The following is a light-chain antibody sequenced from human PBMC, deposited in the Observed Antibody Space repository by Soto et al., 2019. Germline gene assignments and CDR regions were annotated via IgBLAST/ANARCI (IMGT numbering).Light chain of an antibody. CDR2: GAS. CDR1: QSVSSN. J-gene: IGKJ2*01. CDR3: QQYNNWPSDT. Sequence: EIVMTQSPATLSVSPGERATLSCRASQSVSSNFAWYQQKPGQAPRLLIYGASSRATGIPARFSGSGSGTKFTLTISSLQYEDFAVYYCQQYNNWPSDTFGQGTKLEIK. V-gene: IGKV3-15*01.